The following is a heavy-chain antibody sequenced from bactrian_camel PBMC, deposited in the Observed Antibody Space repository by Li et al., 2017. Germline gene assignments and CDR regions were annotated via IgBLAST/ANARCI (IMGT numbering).Heavy chain of an antibody. CDR1: EFTFSSYY. CDR2: IYTGSGAT. J-gene: IGHJ4*01. CDR3: VTSFGYWFYHY. Sequence: HVQLVESGGGLVQPGGSLRLSCTVDEFTFSSYYMSWIRQAPGQGLEWVSTIYTGSGATYYLNSVKGRFTISRDNEKRTVNLQMSSLKPEDTAKYYCVTSFGYWFYHYWGQGTQVTVS. V-gene: IGHV3-2*01. D-gene: IGHD1*01.